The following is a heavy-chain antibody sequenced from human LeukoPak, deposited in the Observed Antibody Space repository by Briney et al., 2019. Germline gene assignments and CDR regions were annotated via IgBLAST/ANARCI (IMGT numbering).Heavy chain of an antibody. CDR3: ARAIMGEPRGAFDV. J-gene: IGHJ3*01. CDR1: GGSFSGYY. V-gene: IGHV4-34*01. CDR2: INHSGST. D-gene: IGHD1-26*01. Sequence: SETLSLTCAVYGGSFSGYYWSWIRQPPGKGLEWIGEINHSGSTNYNPSLKSRVTISVDTSKNQFSLKLSSVTAADTAVYYCARAIMGEPRGAFDVWGQGTMVTVSS.